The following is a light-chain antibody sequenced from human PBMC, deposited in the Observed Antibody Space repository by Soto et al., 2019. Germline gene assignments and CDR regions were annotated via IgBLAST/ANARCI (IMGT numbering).Light chain of an antibody. Sequence: QLVLTQPPSASGTPGQRVTISCSGSRSNIGSNYVFWYQQLPGTAPKLLLYRNNQRPSGVPDRFSDSKSGTSASLASSVLRSEDEAHYYCAAWDDSLRGRVFGGGTKLTVL. CDR3: AAWDDSLRGRV. V-gene: IGLV1-47*01. CDR2: RNN. CDR1: RSNIGSNY. J-gene: IGLJ3*02.